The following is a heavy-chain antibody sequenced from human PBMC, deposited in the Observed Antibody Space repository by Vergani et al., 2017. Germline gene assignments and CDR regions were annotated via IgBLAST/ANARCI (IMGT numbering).Heavy chain of an antibody. V-gene: IGHV3-48*03. D-gene: IGHD2-2*02. J-gene: IGHJ6*03. CDR2: ISSSGSTI. CDR3: ARERLDVVVPAAIQEGYYYYYYMDV. Sequence: EVQLVESGGGLVQPGGSLRLSCAASGFTFSSYEMNWVRQAPGKGLEWVSYISSSGSTIYYADSVKGRFTISRDNAKNSLYLQMNSLRAEDTAVYYCARERLDVVVPAAIQEGYYYYYYMDVWGKGTTVTVSS. CDR1: GFTFSSYE.